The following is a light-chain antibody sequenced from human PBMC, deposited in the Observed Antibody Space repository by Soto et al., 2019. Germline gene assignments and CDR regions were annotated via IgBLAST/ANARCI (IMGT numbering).Light chain of an antibody. CDR2: GAS. V-gene: IGKV3-15*01. CDR1: QSVSSN. CDR3: QQYEKWPPSIT. Sequence: EIVLRESPATLSVSPGEGASLSCRAMQSVSSNLAWYQQKPGQAPRLLIYGASTRATGISARFSGGGSGTEFTLTISSLQSEDFALYFCQQYEKWPPSITFGQGTRLEI. J-gene: IGKJ5*01.